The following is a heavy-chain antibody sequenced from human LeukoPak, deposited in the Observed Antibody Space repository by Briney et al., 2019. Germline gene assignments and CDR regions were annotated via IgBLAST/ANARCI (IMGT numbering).Heavy chain of an antibody. V-gene: IGHV3-7*03. Sequence: PGGSLRLSCAASGFKFSDFWMTWVRQTPGKGLEWVANIKEDGSEEYHVDSVKGRFTISRDNTKSSLFLQMNSLRAEDTAVYYCARGFPYYYDSSGYSLFDIWGQGTMVTVSS. D-gene: IGHD3-22*01. J-gene: IGHJ3*02. CDR3: ARGFPYYYDSSGYSLFDI. CDR2: IKEDGSEE. CDR1: GFKFSDFW.